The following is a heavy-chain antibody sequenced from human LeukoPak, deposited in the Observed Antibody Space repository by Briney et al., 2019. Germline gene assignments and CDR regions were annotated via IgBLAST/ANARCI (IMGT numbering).Heavy chain of an antibody. CDR1: GGTFSSYA. CDR3: ARGIYGSGRLNWFDP. J-gene: IGHJ5*02. Sequence: ASVKVSCKASGGTFSSYAISWVRQAPGQGLEWMGGIIPILGTANYAQKFQGRVTITTDESTSTAYMELSSLRSEDTAVYYCARGIYGSGRLNWFDPWGQGTLVTVSS. CDR2: IIPILGTA. D-gene: IGHD3-10*01. V-gene: IGHV1-69*05.